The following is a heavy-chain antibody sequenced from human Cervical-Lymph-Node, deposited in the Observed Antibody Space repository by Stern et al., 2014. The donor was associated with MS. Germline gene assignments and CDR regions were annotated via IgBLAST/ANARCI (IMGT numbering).Heavy chain of an antibody. J-gene: IGHJ4*02. CDR1: GYTFTSYY. D-gene: IGHD6-19*01. CDR3: ARAPPVQQWLVE. Sequence: VQLVQSGAEVKKPGASVKVSCKASGYTFTSYYMHWVRQAPGQGLEWMGIIKPRGGSTSYAQKFQGGVTMTRNTSTSTVCMELSSLRSEDTAVYYCARAPPVQQWLVEWGQGTLVTVSS. V-gene: IGHV1-46*01. CDR2: IKPRGGST.